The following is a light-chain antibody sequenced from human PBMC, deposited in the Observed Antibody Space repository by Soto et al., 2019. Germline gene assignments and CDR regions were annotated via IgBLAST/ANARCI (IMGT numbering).Light chain of an antibody. CDR1: QSVSSN. CDR3: QQYNNWPPCT. V-gene: IGKV3-15*01. CDR2: GAS. Sequence: EIVMTQSPATLSVSPGERATLSCRASQSVSSNLAWYQQKPGQAPGLLIYGASTRATGIPARFSGSGSGTEFTLTISRLQSVVFAVYYGQQYNNWPPCTFGQGIKVESK. J-gene: IGKJ1*01.